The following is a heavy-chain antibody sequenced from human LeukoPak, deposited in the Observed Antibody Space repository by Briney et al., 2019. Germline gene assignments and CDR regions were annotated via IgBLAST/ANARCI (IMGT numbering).Heavy chain of an antibody. J-gene: IGHJ5*02. Sequence: APVKVSCKASGGTFSSYAISWVRQAPGQGLEWMGWINPNSGGTNYAQKFQGRVTMTRDTSISTAYMELSRLRSDDTAVYYCARVRVPSRWFDPWGQGTLVTVSS. CDR2: INPNSGGT. V-gene: IGHV1-2*02. CDR1: GGTFSSYA. CDR3: ARVRVPSRWFDP. D-gene: IGHD3-10*01.